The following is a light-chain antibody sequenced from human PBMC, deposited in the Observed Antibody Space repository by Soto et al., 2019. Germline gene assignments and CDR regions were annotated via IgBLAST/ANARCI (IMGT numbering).Light chain of an antibody. Sequence: QSALTQPASVSGSPGQSITISCAGTTRDVAYYDLVSWYQQHPGRAPKLLIYEVDKRPSGISVRFSGSKSGATASLTSSGLLPEDEAVYFCCTYSGHVPKFGGGTKLTVL. V-gene: IGLV2-23*02. CDR2: EVD. J-gene: IGLJ2*01. CDR3: CTYSGHVPK. CDR1: TRDVAYYDL.